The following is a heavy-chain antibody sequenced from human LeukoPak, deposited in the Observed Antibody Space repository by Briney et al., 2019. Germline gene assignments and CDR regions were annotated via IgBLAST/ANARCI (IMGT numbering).Heavy chain of an antibody. V-gene: IGHV3-74*01. CDR2: ISSDGSST. J-gene: IGHJ4*02. CDR3: ARGYSYGCGPYYFDY. D-gene: IGHD5-18*01. Sequence: GGSLRLSCAASGFTFTTYWMHWVRQAPGKGLVWVSRISSDGSSTTYADSVKGRFTISRDNAKNTLYLQMNSLRAEDTAVYYCARGYSYGCGPYYFDYWGQGTLVTVSS. CDR1: GFTFTTYW.